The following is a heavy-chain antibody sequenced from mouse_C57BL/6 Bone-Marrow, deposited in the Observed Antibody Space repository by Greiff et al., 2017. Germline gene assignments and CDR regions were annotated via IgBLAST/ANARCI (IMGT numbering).Heavy chain of an antibody. D-gene: IGHD2-1*01. CDR2: IRSKSNNYAT. J-gene: IGHJ4*01. CDR3: VAYGNLYYAMDY. Sequence: VQLQQSGGGLVQPKGSLKLSCAASGFSFNTYAMNWVRQAPGKGLEWVARIRSKSNNYATYYADSVKDRFTISRDDSESMLYLQMNNLKTEDTAMYYCVAYGNLYYAMDYWGQGTSVTVSS. V-gene: IGHV10-1*01. CDR1: GFSFNTYA.